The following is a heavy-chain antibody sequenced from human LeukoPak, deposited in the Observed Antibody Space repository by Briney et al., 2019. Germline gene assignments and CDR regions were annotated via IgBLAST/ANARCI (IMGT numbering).Heavy chain of an antibody. J-gene: IGHJ3*02. Sequence: GGSLRLSCAASGFTFSSYGMHWVRQAPGKGLEWVAFIRYDGSNKYYADSVKGRFTISRDNAKNSLYLQMNSLRAEDTAVYYCARDRAVWGSYRGFAGPDAFDIWGQGTMVTVSS. V-gene: IGHV3-30*02. CDR1: GFTFSSYG. CDR2: IRYDGSNK. CDR3: ARDRAVWGSYRGFAGPDAFDI. D-gene: IGHD3-16*02.